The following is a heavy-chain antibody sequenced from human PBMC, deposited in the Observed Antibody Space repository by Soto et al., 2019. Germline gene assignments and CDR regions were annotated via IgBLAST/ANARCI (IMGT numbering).Heavy chain of an antibody. CDR3: ATHPMSTITYYSVMYV. CDR2: IIPIFDTA. D-gene: IGHD1-1*01. CDR1: VGTFSRYA. V-gene: IGHV1-69*12. Sequence: QVQLVQSGAEVKKPGSSVRVSCKASVGTFSRYAISWVRQAPGQGLEWMGGIIPIFDTADYAQKFQGRVTITADESTSTAYMELSSLRSEDTAVYYCATHPMSTITYYSVMYVWCQGTTVTVSS. J-gene: IGHJ6*02.